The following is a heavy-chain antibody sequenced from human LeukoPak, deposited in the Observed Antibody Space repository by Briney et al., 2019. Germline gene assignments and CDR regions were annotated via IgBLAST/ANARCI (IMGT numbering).Heavy chain of an antibody. J-gene: IGHJ4*02. CDR2: ISGSGGST. Sequence: GGSLRLSCAASGFTFSSYAMSWVRQAPGKGLEWVSAISGSGGSTYYADSVKGRFTISGDNSKNTLYLQMNSLRAEDTAVYYCAKDRGSSGWFDYWGQGTLVTVSS. D-gene: IGHD6-19*01. CDR1: GFTFSSYA. CDR3: AKDRGSSGWFDY. V-gene: IGHV3-23*01.